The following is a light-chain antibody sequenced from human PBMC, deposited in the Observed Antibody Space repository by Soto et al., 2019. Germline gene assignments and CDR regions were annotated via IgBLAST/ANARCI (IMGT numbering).Light chain of an antibody. Sequence: QAVVTQEPSLTVSPGGTVTLTCGSSTGDVTSGHYPYWFQQEPGQAPRTLIYDTSSKNSWTPARFSGSILGGKAALTLSGAQPEDETDYYCLLAYGSIRVFGGGTKLTVL. J-gene: IGLJ3*02. CDR1: TGDVTSGHY. V-gene: IGLV7-46*01. CDR3: LLAYGSIRV. CDR2: DTS.